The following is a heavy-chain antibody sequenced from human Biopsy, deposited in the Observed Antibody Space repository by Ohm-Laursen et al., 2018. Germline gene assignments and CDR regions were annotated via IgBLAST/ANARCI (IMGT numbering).Heavy chain of an antibody. J-gene: IGHJ3*02. CDR2: MSNSGST. CDR1: RGSISSYY. V-gene: IGHV4-59*01. D-gene: IGHD3-22*01. Sequence: GTLSLTCTVSRGSISSYYWSWIRQPPGKGLEWIGYMSNSGSTNYNPSLKTRVTISLDTPKNQFSLKLSSVTAADTAVYYCARWTPEYDSSRYYLDAFDIWGQGTKVTVSS. CDR3: ARWTPEYDSSRYYLDAFDI.